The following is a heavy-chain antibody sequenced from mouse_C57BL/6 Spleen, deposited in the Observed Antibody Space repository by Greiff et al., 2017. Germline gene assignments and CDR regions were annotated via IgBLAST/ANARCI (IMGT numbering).Heavy chain of an antibody. CDR1: GYTFTDYN. CDR3: ARDWWSWFAY. D-gene: IGHD1-1*02. V-gene: IGHV1-22*01. J-gene: IGHJ3*01. Sequence: EVMLVESGPELVKPGASVKMSCKASGYTFTDYNMHWVKQSHGKSLEWIGYINPNNGGTSYNQKFKGKATLTVNKSSSTAYMELRSLTSEDSAVYYCARDWWSWFAYWGQGTLVTVSA. CDR2: INPNNGGT.